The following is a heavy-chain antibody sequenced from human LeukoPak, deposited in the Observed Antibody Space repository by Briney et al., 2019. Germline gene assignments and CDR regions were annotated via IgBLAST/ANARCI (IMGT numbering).Heavy chain of an antibody. CDR2: IKQDGSEK. CDR1: GFTFSSYW. D-gene: IGHD3-3*01. V-gene: IGHV3-7*01. CDR3: ARDRGTYYDFWSDLITFYYMDV. J-gene: IGHJ6*03. Sequence: GGSLRLSCAASGFTFSSYWMTWVRQAPGKGLEWVANIKQDGSEKYYVDSVKGRFTISRDNAKNSLYLQMNSLRAEDTAVYYCARDRGTYYDFWSDLITFYYMDVWGKGPTVTVSS.